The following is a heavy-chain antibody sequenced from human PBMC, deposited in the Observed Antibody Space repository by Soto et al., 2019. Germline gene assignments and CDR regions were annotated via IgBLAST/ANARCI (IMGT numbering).Heavy chain of an antibody. CDR3: ARGDRYSSSWRENYYYYGMDV. J-gene: IGHJ6*02. CDR1: GGTFSSYA. D-gene: IGHD6-13*01. Sequence: SVKVSCKASGGTFSSYAISWVRQAPGQGLEWMGGIIPIFGTANYAQKFQGRVTITADESTSTAYMELSSLRSEDTAVYYCARGDRYSSSWRENYYYYGMDVWGQGTTVTVS. CDR2: IIPIFGTA. V-gene: IGHV1-69*13.